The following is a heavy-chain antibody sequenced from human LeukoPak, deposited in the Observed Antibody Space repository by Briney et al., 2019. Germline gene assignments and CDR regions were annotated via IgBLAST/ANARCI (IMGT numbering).Heavy chain of an antibody. V-gene: IGHV3-30*04. CDR3: ARGYYDSSGHNWFDP. CDR2: ISYDGSNK. J-gene: IGHJ5*02. Sequence: GGSLRLSCAASGFTFSSYAMHWVRQAPGKGLEWVAVISYDGSNKYYADSVKGRFTISRDNAKNSLYLQMNSLRAEDTAVYYCARGYYDSSGHNWFDPWGQGTLVTVSS. D-gene: IGHD3-22*01. CDR1: GFTFSSYA.